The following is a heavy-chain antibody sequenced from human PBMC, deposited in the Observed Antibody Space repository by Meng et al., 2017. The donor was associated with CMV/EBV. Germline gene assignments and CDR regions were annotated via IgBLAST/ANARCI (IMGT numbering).Heavy chain of an antibody. D-gene: IGHD3-10*01. V-gene: IGHV3-74*01. Sequence: LSLTCAASGFTFSSYWMHWVRQAPGKGLVWVSRINSDGSSTSYADSVKGRFTISRDNAKNTLYLQMNSLRAEDTAVYYCARYGEGGWFDPWGQGTLVTVSS. CDR3: ARYGEGGWFDP. CDR1: GFTFSSYW. J-gene: IGHJ5*02. CDR2: INSDGSST.